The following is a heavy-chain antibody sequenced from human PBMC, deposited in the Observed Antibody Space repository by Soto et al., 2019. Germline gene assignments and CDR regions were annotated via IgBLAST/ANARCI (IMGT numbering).Heavy chain of an antibody. CDR3: ARGIYEQWLAYFDY. CDR1: GGSISSYY. V-gene: IGHV4-59*01. J-gene: IGHJ4*02. Sequence: SETLSLTCTVSGGSISSYYWSWIRQPPGKGLEWIGYIYYSGSTNYNPSLKSRVTISVDTSKNQFSLKLSPVTAADTAVYYCARGIYEQWLAYFDYWGQGTLVTVSS. CDR2: IYYSGST. D-gene: IGHD6-19*01.